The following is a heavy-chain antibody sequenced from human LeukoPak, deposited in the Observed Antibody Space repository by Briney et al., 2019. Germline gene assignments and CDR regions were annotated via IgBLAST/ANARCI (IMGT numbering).Heavy chain of an antibody. V-gene: IGHV1-2*02. CDR3: ARGWGSYRSRWFDP. J-gene: IGHJ5*02. Sequence: ASVKVSCKACGYTFTGYYMHWVRQAPGQGLEWMGWINPNSGGTNYAQKFQGRVTMTRDTSISTAYMELSRLRSDDTAVYYCARGWGSYRSRWFDPWGQGTLVTVSS. D-gene: IGHD3-16*02. CDR1: GYTFTGYY. CDR2: INPNSGGT.